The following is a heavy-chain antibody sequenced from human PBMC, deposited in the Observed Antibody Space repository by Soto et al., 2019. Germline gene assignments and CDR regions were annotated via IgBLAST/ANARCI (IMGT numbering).Heavy chain of an antibody. V-gene: IGHV2-5*02. CDR3: AHRLVRFGKGWFDP. J-gene: IGHJ5*02. CDR2: IYWDDDK. D-gene: IGHD3-3*01. Sequence: QITLKESGPTLVKPTQTLTLTCTFSGFSLSTSGVGVGWIRQPPGKALEWLALIYWDDDKRYSPSLKSRLTITQDTSKNQVVLTMTIMDPVDTATYYCAHRLVRFGKGWFDPWGQGTLVTVSS. CDR1: GFSLSTSGVG.